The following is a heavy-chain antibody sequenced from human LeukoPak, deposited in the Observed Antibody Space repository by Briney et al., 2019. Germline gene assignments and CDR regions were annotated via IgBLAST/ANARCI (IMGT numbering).Heavy chain of an antibody. J-gene: IGHJ6*02. CDR1: GGSFSCYY. CDR3: ARQRYYYYGMDV. CDR2: INHSGST. Sequence: SEALTLTCAVYGGSFSCYYWSWIRQPPGKGLEWIGEINHSGSTNYNPSLKSRVTISVDTSKNQFSLKLSSVTAADTAVYYCARQRYYYYGMDVWGQGTTVTVSS. V-gene: IGHV4-34*01.